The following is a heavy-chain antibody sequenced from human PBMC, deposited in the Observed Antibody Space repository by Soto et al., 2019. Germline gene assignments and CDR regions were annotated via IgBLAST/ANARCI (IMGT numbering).Heavy chain of an antibody. J-gene: IGHJ4*02. CDR3: ARGPYNYVWGSDPPHFDY. Sequence: LSLTCAVYGGSFSGYYWSWIRQPPGKGLEWIGEINHSGSTIYYADSVKGRFTISRDNAKNSLYLQMNSLRAEDTAVYYCARGPYNYVWGSDPPHFDYWGQGTLVTVSS. D-gene: IGHD3-16*02. CDR2: INHSGSTI. CDR1: GGSFSGYY. V-gene: IGHV3-11*01.